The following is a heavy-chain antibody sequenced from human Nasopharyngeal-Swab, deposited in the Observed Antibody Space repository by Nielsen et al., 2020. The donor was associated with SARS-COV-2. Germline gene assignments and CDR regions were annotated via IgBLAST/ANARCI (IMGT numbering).Heavy chain of an antibody. V-gene: IGHV3-33*06. D-gene: IGHD3-10*01. CDR2: TWYDGSNK. CDR3: AKDVSLLRGYNAFDR. J-gene: IGHJ3*01. Sequence: VRQAPGKGLEWVAVTWYDGSNKYYADSVKGRFSISRDNSKNTVFLQMNSLRAGDTATYYCAKDVSLLRGYNAFDRWGQGTMVTVSS.